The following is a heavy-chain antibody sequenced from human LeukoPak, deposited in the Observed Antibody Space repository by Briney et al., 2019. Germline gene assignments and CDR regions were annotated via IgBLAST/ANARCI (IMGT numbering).Heavy chain of an antibody. V-gene: IGHV3-21*01. CDR3: ARVMVRGVILVDY. CDR2: ISSSSSYI. J-gene: IGHJ4*02. Sequence: GGSLRLSCAASGFTFSSYSMNWVRQAPGKGLEWVSSISSSSSYIYYADSVKGRFTISRDNAKNSLYLQMNSLRAEDTAVYYCARVMVRGVILVDYWGQGTLVTVSS. D-gene: IGHD3-10*01. CDR1: GFTFSSYS.